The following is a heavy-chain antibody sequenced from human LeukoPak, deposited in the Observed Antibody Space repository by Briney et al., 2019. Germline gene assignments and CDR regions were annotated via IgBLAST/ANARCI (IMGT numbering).Heavy chain of an antibody. CDR1: GFTFSSYA. D-gene: IGHD2-2*01. Sequence: PGGSLRLSCAASGFTFSSYAMSWVRQAPGKGLEWVSFIQRHDETYYADSVKGRFTMSRDSSKNTLYLQMNSLGADDTAVYYCAREVISTPSYFDYWGQGILVTVSS. CDR2: IQRHDET. V-gene: IGHV3-53*01. J-gene: IGHJ4*02. CDR3: AREVISTPSYFDY.